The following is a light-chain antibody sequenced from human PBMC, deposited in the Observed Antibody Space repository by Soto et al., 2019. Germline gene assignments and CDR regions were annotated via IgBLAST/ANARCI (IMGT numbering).Light chain of an antibody. CDR2: DVS. J-gene: IGLJ1*01. V-gene: IGLV2-11*01. Sequence: QSALTQPRSVSGSPGQSVTISCTGTSSDVGDYNYVSWYQQHPGKAPKLMIYDVSKRPSGVPDRFSGSKSGNTASLTISGLQAEDEADYYCCSYAGTYSLYVFGTGTKRTVL. CDR3: CSYAGTYSLYV. CDR1: SSDVGDYNY.